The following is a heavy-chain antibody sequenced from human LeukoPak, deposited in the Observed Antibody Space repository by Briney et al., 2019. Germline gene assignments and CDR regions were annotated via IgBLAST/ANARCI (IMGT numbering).Heavy chain of an antibody. Sequence: NPSETLSLTCTVFGGSISSSSHYWGWIRQPPGEGLEWIGSIYFSGSTYYSPSLKSRVTISVDPSANQFSLKLSSVTAADTAVYFCARHQWLGPFDSWGQGTLVTVSS. D-gene: IGHD6-19*01. CDR1: GGSISSSSHY. CDR2: IYFSGST. CDR3: ARHQWLGPFDS. J-gene: IGHJ4*02. V-gene: IGHV4-39*01.